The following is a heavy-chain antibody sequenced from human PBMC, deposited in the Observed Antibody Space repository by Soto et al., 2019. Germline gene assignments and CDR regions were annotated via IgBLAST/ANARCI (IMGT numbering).Heavy chain of an antibody. Sequence: AAVKVSCKASGYTFTSYVINWVRQAPGQGLEWMGWISPYNGNTNYAQKLQGRVTMTTDTSTSTAYMELRSLRSDDTAVYYCARRLDVKEHCLWGSCTRMMWFAPGGQGTLFTVSS. CDR1: GYTFTSYV. CDR2: ISPYNGNT. CDR3: ARRLDVKEHCLWGSCTRMMWFAP. D-gene: IGHD2-15*01. J-gene: IGHJ5*02. V-gene: IGHV1-18*04.